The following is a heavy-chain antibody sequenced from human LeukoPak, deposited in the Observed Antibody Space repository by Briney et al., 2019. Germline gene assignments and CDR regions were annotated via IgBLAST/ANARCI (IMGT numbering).Heavy chain of an antibody. J-gene: IGHJ4*02. D-gene: IGHD3-3*01. CDR2: INPNSGGT. CDR1: GYTFTGYY. V-gene: IGHV1-2*02. CDR3: ARTYYDFWSGYYTGYFDY. Sequence: ASVKVSCKASGYTFTGYYMHWVRQAPGQGLEWMGWINPNSGGTNYAQKFQGRVTMTRDTSISTAYMELSSLRSEDTAVYYCARTYYDFWSGYYTGYFDYWGQGTLVTVSS.